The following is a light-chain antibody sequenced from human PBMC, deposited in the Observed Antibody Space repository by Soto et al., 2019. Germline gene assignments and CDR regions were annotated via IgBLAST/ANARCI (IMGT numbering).Light chain of an antibody. V-gene: IGKV3-20*01. CDR1: QIIKTFY. Sequence: VLTQSQGTLSLSPGETATLSCRASQIIKTFYFGWHQQKPGQSPRLLIYGVYSRATGTPDRFSGSGSGTDFTLTISRLEPEDSAVYYCQFYGSSLITFGQGTRLEIK. CDR2: GVY. CDR3: QFYGSSLIT. J-gene: IGKJ5*01.